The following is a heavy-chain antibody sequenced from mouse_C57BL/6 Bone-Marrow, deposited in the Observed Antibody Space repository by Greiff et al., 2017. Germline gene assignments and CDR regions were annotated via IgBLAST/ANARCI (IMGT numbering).Heavy chain of an antibody. D-gene: IGHD2-1*01. CDR3: AVLLSY. CDR2: IDPSDSYT. V-gene: IGHV1-50*01. J-gene: IGHJ4*01. Sequence: VQLQQSGAELVKPGASVKLSCKASGYTFTSYWMQWVKQRPGQGLEWIGEIDPSDSYTNYNQKFKGKATLTVDTSSSTAYMQLSSLTSEDSAVYYWAVLLSYWGQGTSVTVSS. CDR1: GYTFTSYW.